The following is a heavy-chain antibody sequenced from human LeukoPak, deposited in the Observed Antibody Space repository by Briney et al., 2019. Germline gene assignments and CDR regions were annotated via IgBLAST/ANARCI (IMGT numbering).Heavy chain of an antibody. Sequence: GGSLRLSCAASGFILSKAWMSWVRQAPGKGLEWVGRIKSKTDGGTTDYAAPVKGRFTISRDDSKNTLYLQMNSLKTEDTAVYYCTTDQYDILTGYYMGYFDYWGQGTLVTVSS. V-gene: IGHV3-15*01. CDR3: TTDQYDILTGYYMGYFDY. CDR1: GFILSKAW. D-gene: IGHD3-9*01. J-gene: IGHJ4*02. CDR2: IKSKTDGGTT.